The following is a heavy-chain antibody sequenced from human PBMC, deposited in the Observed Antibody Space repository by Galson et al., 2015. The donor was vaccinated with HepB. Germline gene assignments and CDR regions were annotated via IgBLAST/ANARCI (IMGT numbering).Heavy chain of an antibody. CDR1: GGSISSSSYY. V-gene: IGHV4-39*01. CDR3: ARQIAVAVHFDY. Sequence: CTVSGGSISSSSYYWGWIRQPPGKGLEWIGSIYYSGSTYYNPSLKSRVTISVDTSKNQFSLKLSSVTAADTAVYYCARQIAVAVHFDYWGQGTLVTVSS. D-gene: IGHD6-19*01. CDR2: IYYSGST. J-gene: IGHJ4*02.